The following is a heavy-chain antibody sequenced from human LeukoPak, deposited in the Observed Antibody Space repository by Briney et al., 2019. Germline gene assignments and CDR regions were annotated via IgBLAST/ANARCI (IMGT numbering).Heavy chain of an antibody. V-gene: IGHV4-39*07. J-gene: IGHJ4*02. CDR3: ARDRDFWSGYYIDY. CDR2: IYYSGST. CDR1: GGSISSSSYY. D-gene: IGHD3-3*01. Sequence: SETLSLTCTVSGGSISSSSYYWGWIRQPPGKGLEWIGSIYYSGSTYYNPSLKSRVTISVDTSKNQFSLKLSSVTAADTAVYYCARDRDFWSGYYIDYWGQGTLVTVSS.